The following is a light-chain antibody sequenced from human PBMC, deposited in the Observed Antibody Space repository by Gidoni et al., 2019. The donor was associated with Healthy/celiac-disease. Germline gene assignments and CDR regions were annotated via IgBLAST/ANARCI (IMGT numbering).Light chain of an antibody. Sequence: DVVMTQTPLSLSVTPGQPASISCKSSPSLLHSDGKPDLYWYLQNPGQPPQLMIYEVSNRFSVVPDRFSRSGSGTDCTLKISRGEAEDVGVYYCMQSIQLPLTCGPGTKGDIK. CDR1: PSLLHSDGKPD. J-gene: IGKJ3*01. CDR2: EVS. CDR3: MQSIQLPLT. V-gene: IGKV2D-29*01.